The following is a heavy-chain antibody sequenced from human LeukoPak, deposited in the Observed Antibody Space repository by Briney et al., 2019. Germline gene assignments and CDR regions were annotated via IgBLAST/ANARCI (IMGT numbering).Heavy chain of an antibody. J-gene: IGHJ4*02. CDR2: IRYDGSNK. CDR1: GFTFSSYG. CDR3: AKDGGYYYDSSGYQDY. D-gene: IGHD3-22*01. Sequence: AGGSLRLSCAASGFTFSSYGMHWVRQAPGKGLEWVAFIRYDGSNKYYADSVKGRLTISRDNSKNTLYLQMNSLRAEDTAVYYCAKDGGYYYDSSGYQDYWGQGTLVTVSS. V-gene: IGHV3-30*02.